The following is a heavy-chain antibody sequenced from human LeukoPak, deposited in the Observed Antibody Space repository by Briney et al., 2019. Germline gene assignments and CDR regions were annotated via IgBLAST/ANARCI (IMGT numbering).Heavy chain of an antibody. J-gene: IGHJ4*02. CDR1: GGSISSGGYY. V-gene: IGHV4-31*03. D-gene: IGHD3-22*01. CDR2: IYYSGST. Sequence: SQTLSLTCTVSGGSISSGGYYWSWIRQHPGKGLEWIGYIYYSGSTYYNPSLRSRLTISVDTSKNQFSLKLRSVTAADTAVCYCARESKIYDGDGYHLDSWGQGTLVTVSS. CDR3: ARESKIYDGDGYHLDS.